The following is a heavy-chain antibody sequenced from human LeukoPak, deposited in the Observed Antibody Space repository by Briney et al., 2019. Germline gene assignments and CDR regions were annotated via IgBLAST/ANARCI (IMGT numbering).Heavy chain of an antibody. J-gene: IGHJ4*02. CDR1: GFTFSDYY. CDR3: ARVLLEHEYFDY. CDR2: ISSSGSTI. V-gene: IGHV3-11*04. Sequence: PGGSLRLSCAASGFTFSDYYMSWIRQAPGKGLGWVSYISSSGSTIYYADSVKGRFTISRDNAKNSLYLQMNSLRAEDTAVYYCARVLLEHEYFDYWGQGTLVTVSS. D-gene: IGHD1/OR15-1a*01.